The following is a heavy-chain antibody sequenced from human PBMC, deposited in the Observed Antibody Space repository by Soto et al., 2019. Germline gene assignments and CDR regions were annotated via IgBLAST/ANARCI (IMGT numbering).Heavy chain of an antibody. Sequence: SETLSLTCTVSGGSISGYYWSWIRQPPGKGLEWIAYIYYSGSTNSNPSLKSRVTISVDTSKNQFSLKLSSVTAADTAVYYCARHSNEYRKSLDDWGQGTRVTVSS. CDR1: GGSISGYY. D-gene: IGHD1-1*01. CDR2: IYYSGST. V-gene: IGHV4-59*08. J-gene: IGHJ4*02. CDR3: ARHSNEYRKSLDD.